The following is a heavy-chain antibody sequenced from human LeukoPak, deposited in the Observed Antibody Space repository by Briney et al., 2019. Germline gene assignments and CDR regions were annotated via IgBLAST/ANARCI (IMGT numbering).Heavy chain of an antibody. V-gene: IGHV1-69*06. J-gene: IGHJ4*02. D-gene: IGHD6-19*01. CDR1: GYTFTSYH. CDR3: AMGVGAPEDLAVAADFDY. Sequence: SVKVSCKASGYTFTSYHMHWVRQAPGQGLEWMGGIIPIFGTANYAQKFQGRVTITADKSTSTAYMELSSLRSEDTAVYYCAMGVGAPEDLAVAADFDYWGQGTLVTVSS. CDR2: IIPIFGTA.